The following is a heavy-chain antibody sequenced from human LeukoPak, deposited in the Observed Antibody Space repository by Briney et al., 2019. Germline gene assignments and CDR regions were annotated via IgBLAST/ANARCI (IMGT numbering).Heavy chain of an antibody. CDR1: GYSFTKYW. D-gene: IGHD6-13*01. V-gene: IGHV5-51*01. Sequence: GESLKISCKSSGYSFTKYWIGWVRQMPGKGLEWMGIIYPDDSNTIYGPSFQGQVTISADKSINTAYLEWSSLKASDTAIYYCARQGAAGKYYYYYMDVWGKGTTVTVSS. CDR3: ARQGAAGKYYYYYMDV. CDR2: IYPDDSNT. J-gene: IGHJ6*03.